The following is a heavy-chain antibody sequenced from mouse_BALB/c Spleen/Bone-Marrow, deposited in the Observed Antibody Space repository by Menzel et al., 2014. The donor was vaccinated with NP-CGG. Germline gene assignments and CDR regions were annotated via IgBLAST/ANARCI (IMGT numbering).Heavy chain of an antibody. V-gene: IGHV1-69*02. Sequence: QVQLKESGAELVRPGASVKLSCKASGYTFTSYWINWVKQRPGQGLEWIGNIYPSDSYTNYNQKFKDKATLTVDKSSSTAYMQLSSPTSEDSVVYYCTGSYGSSYEYYFDYWGQGTTLTVSS. CDR3: TGSYGSSYEYYFDY. CDR2: IYPSDSYT. J-gene: IGHJ2*01. CDR1: GYTFTSYW. D-gene: IGHD1-1*01.